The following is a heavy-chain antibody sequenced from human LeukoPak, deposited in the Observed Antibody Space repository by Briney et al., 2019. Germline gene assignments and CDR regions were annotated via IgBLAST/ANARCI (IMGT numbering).Heavy chain of an antibody. CDR2: ISWNSGSI. D-gene: IGHD2-21*02. J-gene: IGHJ4*02. V-gene: IGHV3-9*03. CDR1: GFTFSDYY. CDR3: AKASLYCGGDCYYFDY. Sequence: GGSLRLSCATSGFTFSDYYMSWIRQAPGKGLEWVSGISWNSGSIGYADSVKGRFTISRDNAKHSLYLQMNSLRAEDMALYYCAKASLYCGGDCYYFDYWGQGTLVTVSS.